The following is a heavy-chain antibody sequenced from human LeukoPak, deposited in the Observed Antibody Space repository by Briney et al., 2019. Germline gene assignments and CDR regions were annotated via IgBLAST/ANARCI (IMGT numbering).Heavy chain of an antibody. Sequence: ASVKVSCKASGYTFTSYAMHWVRQAPGQRLEWMGWINAGNGNTKYSQKLQGRVTMTTDTSTSTAYMELRSLRSDDTAVYYCARDNGDLLFDYWGQGTLVTVSS. CDR2: INAGNGNT. J-gene: IGHJ4*02. CDR1: GYTFTSYA. CDR3: ARDNGDLLFDY. V-gene: IGHV1-3*01. D-gene: IGHD2-21*01.